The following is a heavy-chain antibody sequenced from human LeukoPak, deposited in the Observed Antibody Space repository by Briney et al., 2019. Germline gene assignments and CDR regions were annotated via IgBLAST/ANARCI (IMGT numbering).Heavy chain of an antibody. CDR1: GFTLSSSD. CDR3: ARSRAAAGKDY. V-gene: IGHV3-13*01. J-gene: IGHJ4*02. Sequence: GGSLRLSCAASGFTLSSSDMHWVRQVTGKGLEWVSAIGSRGDTYYPDSVKGRFTISRENARNSLFLQMNNLRAGDTAVYYCARSRAAAGKDYWGQGTLVTVSS. CDR2: IGSRGDT. D-gene: IGHD6-13*01.